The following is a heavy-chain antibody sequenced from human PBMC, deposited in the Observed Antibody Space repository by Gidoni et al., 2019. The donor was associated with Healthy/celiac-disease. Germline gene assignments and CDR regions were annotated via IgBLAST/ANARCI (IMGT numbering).Heavy chain of an antibody. D-gene: IGHD3-22*01. CDR2: ISYDGSNK. CDR1: GFTFSRHG. Sequence: QVQLVESGEGVVQPGRSVSLPWAAPGFTFSRHGMQWVRQAPGKGLEWLAVISYDGSNKYYADSVKGRFTISRDNSKNTLYLQMNSLRAEDTAVYYCAKGPLAYYYDSSGYWDIWGQGTMVTVSS. CDR3: AKGPLAYYYDSSGYWDI. V-gene: IGHV3-30*18. J-gene: IGHJ3*02.